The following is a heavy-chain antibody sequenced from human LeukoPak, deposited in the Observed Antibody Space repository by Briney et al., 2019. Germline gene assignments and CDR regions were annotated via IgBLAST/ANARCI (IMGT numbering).Heavy chain of an antibody. D-gene: IGHD3-10*01. CDR3: ARGTNTYGSGRASDV. V-gene: IGHV1-18*01. CDR2: ISVYNGNT. Sequence: ASVKVSCKASGYSFTNYGITWVRQAPGQGLEWMGWISVYNGNTNYAQKLQGRVTLTTDTSTSTAYMELRSLSSDDTAVYYCARGTNTYGSGRASDVWGQGTTVTVSS. J-gene: IGHJ6*02. CDR1: GYSFTNYG.